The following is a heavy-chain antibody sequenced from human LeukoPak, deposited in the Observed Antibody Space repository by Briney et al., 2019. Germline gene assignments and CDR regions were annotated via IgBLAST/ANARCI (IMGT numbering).Heavy chain of an antibody. CDR3: ARDRVAGTALVDY. V-gene: IGHV3-7*01. CDR1: GFTFSSYW. D-gene: IGHD6-19*01. Sequence: GGSLRLSCAASGFTFSSYWMSWVRQAPGKGLEWVANIKQDGSEKYYVDSVKGRFTISRDNAKNSLYLQMNSLRAEDTAVYYCARDRVAGTALVDYWGQGTLVTVSS. J-gene: IGHJ4*02. CDR2: IKQDGSEK.